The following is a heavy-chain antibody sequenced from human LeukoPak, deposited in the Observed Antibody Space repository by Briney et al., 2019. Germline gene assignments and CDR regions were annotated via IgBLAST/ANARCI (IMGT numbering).Heavy chain of an antibody. CDR3: AKDLRFGEFTSTGYMDV. CDR1: GFTFSSYG. D-gene: IGHD3-10*01. CDR2: IRYGGSNK. J-gene: IGHJ6*03. V-gene: IGHV3-30*02. Sequence: GGSLRLSCAASGFTFSSYGMHWVRQAPGKGLEWVAFIRYGGSNKYYADSVKGRFTISRDNSKNTLYLQMNSLRAEDTAVYYCAKDLRFGEFTSTGYMDVWGKGTTVTISS.